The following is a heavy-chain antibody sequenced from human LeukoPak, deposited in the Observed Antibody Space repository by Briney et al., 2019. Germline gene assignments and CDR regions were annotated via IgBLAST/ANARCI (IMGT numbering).Heavy chain of an antibody. CDR1: GGSFSGYY. Sequence: SETLSLTCAVYGGSFSGYYWGWIRQPPGKGLEWIGSIYYSGSTYYNPSLKSRVTISVDTSKNQFSLKLSSVTAADTAVYYCARLSFGVLAREYYDFWSGYLKGYNWFDPWGQGTLVTVSS. CDR3: ARLSFGVLAREYYDFWSGYLKGYNWFDP. CDR2: IYYSGST. J-gene: IGHJ5*02. D-gene: IGHD3-3*01. V-gene: IGHV4-39*01.